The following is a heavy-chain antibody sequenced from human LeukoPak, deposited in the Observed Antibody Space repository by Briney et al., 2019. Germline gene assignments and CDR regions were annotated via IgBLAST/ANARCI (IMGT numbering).Heavy chain of an antibody. J-gene: IGHJ4*02. CDR3: ARQSISGSSLSYFDY. CDR2: IYYSGTT. CDR1: GGSISRSSYY. V-gene: IGHV4-39*01. D-gene: IGHD3-22*01. Sequence: SVTLSLTCTVYGGSISRSSYYWRWMRQPPGKGVEWIGSIYYSGTTYHNPSLKSRVTISVDTSKNQFSLKLTSVTAADTAVYYCARQSISGSSLSYFDYWGQGTLVNVSS.